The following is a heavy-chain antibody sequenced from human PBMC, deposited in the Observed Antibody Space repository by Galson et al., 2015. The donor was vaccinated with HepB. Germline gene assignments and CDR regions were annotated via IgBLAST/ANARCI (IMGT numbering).Heavy chain of an antibody. CDR2: IESGDKK. J-gene: IGHJ3*01. D-gene: IGHD1-14*01. Sequence: SLRLSCAASGFTVSGTYVIWVRQAPGKGLECVSLIESGDKKYYIDSVKGRFTISRDNSLNTMSLQLNSLRAEDSGVYYCAVSGTPGGFDFWGQGTMVTVSS. V-gene: IGHV3-66*01. CDR1: GFTVSGTY. CDR3: AVSGTPGGFDF.